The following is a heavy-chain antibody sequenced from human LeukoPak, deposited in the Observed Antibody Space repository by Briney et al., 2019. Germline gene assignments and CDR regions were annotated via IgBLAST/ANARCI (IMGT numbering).Heavy chain of an antibody. V-gene: IGHV4-34*01. D-gene: IGHD2-2*01. Sequence: SETLSLTCTVYGGSFTAFYWSWIRQPPGKGLEWIGEVHHSGTTNYNPSLRSRVTLSIDTSKNQISLKLTSVTAADTAVYYCARGAYCSSINCYGFDYWGQGTLVTVSS. CDR3: ARGAYCSSINCYGFDY. CDR1: GGSFTAFY. J-gene: IGHJ4*02. CDR2: VHHSGTT.